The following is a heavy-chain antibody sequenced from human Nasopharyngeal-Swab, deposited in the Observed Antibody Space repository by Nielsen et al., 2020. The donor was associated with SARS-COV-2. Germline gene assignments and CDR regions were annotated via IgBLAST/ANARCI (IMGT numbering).Heavy chain of an antibody. Sequence: GGSLRLSCAASGFTFSSYSMNWVRQAPGKGLEWVSYISSSGSTIHYADSVKGRFTISRDNSKNTLYLQMNSLRAEDTAVYYCAKFSIGLGYYWGQGTLVTVSS. CDR3: AKFSIGLGYY. V-gene: IGHV3-48*01. D-gene: IGHD3-16*01. CDR1: GFTFSSYS. CDR2: ISSSGSTI. J-gene: IGHJ4*02.